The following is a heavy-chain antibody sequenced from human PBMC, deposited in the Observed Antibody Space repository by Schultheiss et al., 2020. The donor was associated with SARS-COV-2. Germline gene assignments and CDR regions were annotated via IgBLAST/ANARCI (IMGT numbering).Heavy chain of an antibody. D-gene: IGHD4-11*01. CDR2: ISGSGGST. V-gene: IGHV3-23*01. CDR3: AIIATTVTTDY. CDR1: GFTFSSYD. Sequence: GESLKISCAASGFTFSSYDMHWVRQATGKGLEWVSAISGSGGSTYYADSVKGRFTISRDNSKNTLYLQMNSLRAEDTAVYYCAIIATTVTTDYWGQGTLVTVSS. J-gene: IGHJ4*02.